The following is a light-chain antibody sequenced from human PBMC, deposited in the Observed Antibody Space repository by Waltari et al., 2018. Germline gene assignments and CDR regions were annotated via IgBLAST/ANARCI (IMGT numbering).Light chain of an antibody. CDR2: WAS. Sequence: DIVMTQSPESLAVSLGERATINCKSSESVLYSSNNKNHLAWYQQKPGQPPNLLLYWASTRKSGVPDRFSGSGSETDFTLTVTSLQAEDAAVYYCQQYYSTPLTFGGGTRVEI. V-gene: IGKV4-1*01. CDR3: QQYYSTPLT. J-gene: IGKJ4*01. CDR1: ESVLYSSNNKNH.